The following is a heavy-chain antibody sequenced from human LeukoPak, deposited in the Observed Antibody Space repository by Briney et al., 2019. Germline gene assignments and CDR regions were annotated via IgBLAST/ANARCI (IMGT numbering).Heavy chain of an antibody. CDR2: ISWNSGSI. J-gene: IGHJ4*02. D-gene: IGHD6-13*01. CDR3: AKDISSSWPPPEHYFDY. CDR1: GFTFYDYA. V-gene: IGHV3-9*01. Sequence: GGSLRLSCAASGFTFYDYAMHWVRQAPGQDLEGVSGISWNSGSIGYADSVKGRFTIPRHNAKNSLYLQMNSLRAEDTALYYCAKDISSSWPPPEHYFDYWGQGTLVTVPS.